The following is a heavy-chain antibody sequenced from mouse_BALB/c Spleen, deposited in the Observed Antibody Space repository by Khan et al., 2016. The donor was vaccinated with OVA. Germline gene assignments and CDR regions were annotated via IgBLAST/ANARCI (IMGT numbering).Heavy chain of an antibody. V-gene: IGHV2-6-7*01. CDR1: GFSLTGYG. D-gene: IGHD2-10*01. J-gene: IGHJ4*01. CDR2: IWGDGST. Sequence: QVQLKESGPGLVAPSQSLSITCTVSGFSLTGYGVNWVRQPPGKGLEWLGMIWGDGSTDYNSGIKSRLSITKDHSKSQVFLKMNSLQTDDTAMYYCARAYYANYREAMDYWGQGNSVTVSS. CDR3: ARAYYANYREAMDY.